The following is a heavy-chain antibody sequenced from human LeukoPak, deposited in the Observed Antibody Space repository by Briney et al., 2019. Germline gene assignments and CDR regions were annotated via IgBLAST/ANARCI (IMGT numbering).Heavy chain of an antibody. CDR2: ISSSSSTI. Sequence: GGSLRLSCAASGFTFSSYNMNWVRQAPGKGLEWISYISSSSSTIYYADSVKGRFTISRDNAKNSLYLQMNSLRGDDTALYYCARGVANYDILTGYYSPYGAFDVWGQGTMVTVSS. D-gene: IGHD3-9*01. CDR3: ARGVANYDILTGYYSPYGAFDV. CDR1: GFTFSSYN. J-gene: IGHJ3*01. V-gene: IGHV3-48*04.